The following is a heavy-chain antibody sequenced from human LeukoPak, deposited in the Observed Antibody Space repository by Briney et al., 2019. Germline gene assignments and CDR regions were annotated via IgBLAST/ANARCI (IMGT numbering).Heavy chain of an antibody. Sequence: TSGTLSLTCTDSGGSISSSNWWSWVRQPPGKGLEWIGEVYHSGATNYSPSLRSRVTISADRSTNPFSLRLNSVTAADTAVFYCARGEGYGSGTVHFDYWGRGILVTVSS. CDR3: ARGEGYGSGTVHFDY. CDR1: GGSISSSNW. J-gene: IGHJ4*02. CDR2: VYHSGAT. D-gene: IGHD3-10*01. V-gene: IGHV4-4*02.